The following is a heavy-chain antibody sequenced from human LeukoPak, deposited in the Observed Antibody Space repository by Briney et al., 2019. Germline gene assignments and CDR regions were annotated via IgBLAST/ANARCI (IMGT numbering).Heavy chain of an antibody. V-gene: IGHV3-23*01. CDR1: GFTFSSYA. CDR2: ISGSGGST. J-gene: IGHJ4*02. CDR3: AKGAGIAAAGAGDFDY. D-gene: IGHD6-13*01. Sequence: GGSLRLSCAASGFTFSSYAMSWVLQAPGKGLEWVSAISGSGGSTYYADSVKGRFTISRDNSKNTLYLQMNSLRAEDTAVYYCAKGAGIAAAGAGDFDYWGQGTLVTVSS.